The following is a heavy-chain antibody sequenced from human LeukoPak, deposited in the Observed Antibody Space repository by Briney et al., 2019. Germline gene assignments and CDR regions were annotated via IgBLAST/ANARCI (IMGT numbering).Heavy chain of an antibody. J-gene: IGHJ6*02. CDR3: ARGVPGGMDV. V-gene: IGHV4-59*01. CDR1: GGSISSYY. CDR2: IYYSGST. D-gene: IGHD3-3*01. Sequence: TPSETLSLTCTVSGGSISSYYWSWIRQPPGKGLEWIGYIYYSGSTNYNPSLKSRVTIPVDTSKNQFSLKLSSVTAADTAVYYCARGVPGGMDVWGQGTTVTVSS.